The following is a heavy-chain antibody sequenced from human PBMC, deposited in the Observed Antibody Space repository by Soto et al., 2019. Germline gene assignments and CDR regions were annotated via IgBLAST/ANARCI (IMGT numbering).Heavy chain of an antibody. Sequence: GGSLRLSCAASGFTFSSYGMHWVRQAPGKGLEWVAVISYDGSNKYYADSVKGRFTISRDNSKNTLYLQMNSLRAEDTAVYYCAKGPHLAAFDIWGQGTMVTVSS. CDR3: AKGPHLAAFDI. D-gene: IGHD3-3*02. J-gene: IGHJ3*02. CDR1: GFTFSSYG. V-gene: IGHV3-30*18. CDR2: ISYDGSNK.